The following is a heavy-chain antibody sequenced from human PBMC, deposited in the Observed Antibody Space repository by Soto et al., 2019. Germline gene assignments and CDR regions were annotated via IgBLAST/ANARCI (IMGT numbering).Heavy chain of an antibody. CDR3: ARHHPRSLAALETPFDF. V-gene: IGHV4-4*09. D-gene: IGHD6-25*01. Sequence: SETLFLTCTVSGGSISSYYWRWIWQPPGQGLEWIGLTFSRGSATYNPSLKSRVTISVDTSKNQLSLKLTSVTAADTAVHFRARHHPRSLAALETPFDFWGKGILATVSS. J-gene: IGHJ4*02. CDR1: GGSISSYY. CDR2: TFSRGSA.